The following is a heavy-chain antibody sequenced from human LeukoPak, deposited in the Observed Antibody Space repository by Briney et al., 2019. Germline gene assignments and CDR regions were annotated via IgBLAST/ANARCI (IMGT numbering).Heavy chain of an antibody. Sequence: PSQTLSLTCTVSGGSISSGGYYWSWIRQHPGKGLEWIGYIYYSGSTYYNPSLKSRVTISVDTSKNQFSLKLSSVTAADTAVYYCARVDRRLYSSSYYFDYWGQGTLVTVSS. D-gene: IGHD6-13*01. V-gene: IGHV4-31*03. CDR1: GGSISSGGYY. J-gene: IGHJ4*02. CDR3: ARVDRRLYSSSYYFDY. CDR2: IYYSGST.